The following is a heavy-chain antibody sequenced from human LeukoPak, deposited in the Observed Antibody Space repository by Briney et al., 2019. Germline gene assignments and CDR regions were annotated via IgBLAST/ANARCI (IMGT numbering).Heavy chain of an antibody. CDR3: ARATDYRYSFDY. Sequence: GGSLRLSCAASGFTFSTYSMNWVRQAPGKGLEWVSSISSSSSYIYYADSVKGRFTISRDNAKNSLYLQMNSLRAEDTAVYYCARATDYRYSFDYWGQGTLVTVSS. D-gene: IGHD4-11*01. J-gene: IGHJ4*02. V-gene: IGHV3-21*01. CDR2: ISSSSSYI. CDR1: GFTFSTYS.